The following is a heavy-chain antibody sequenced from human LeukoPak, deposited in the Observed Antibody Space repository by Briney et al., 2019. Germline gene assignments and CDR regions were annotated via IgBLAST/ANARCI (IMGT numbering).Heavy chain of an antibody. CDR3: TKDLNRACSGDCPSDY. J-gene: IGHJ4*02. Sequence: GESLRLSCAASGFTFRSYGMHWVRQAPGKGLEWVTFIRHDGTNKYYADSVKGRFTISRDNSKNTLYLQMSSLRVEDTALYYGTKDLNRACSGDCPSDYWGQGTLVTVSS. V-gene: IGHV3-30*02. CDR1: GFTFRSYG. CDR2: IRHDGTNK. D-gene: IGHD2-21*01.